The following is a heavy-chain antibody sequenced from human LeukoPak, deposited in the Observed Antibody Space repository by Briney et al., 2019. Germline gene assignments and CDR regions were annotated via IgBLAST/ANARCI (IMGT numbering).Heavy chain of an antibody. J-gene: IGHJ3*02. CDR2: INHSGST. CDR1: GGSFSGYY. Sequence: PSETLSLTCAVYGGSFSGYYWSWIRQPPGKGLEWIGEINHSGSTNYNPSLKSRVTISVDTSKNQFSLKLSSVTAADTAVYYCARDDSSGSLDAFDIWGQGTMVTVS. V-gene: IGHV4-34*01. D-gene: IGHD3-22*01. CDR3: ARDDSSGSLDAFDI.